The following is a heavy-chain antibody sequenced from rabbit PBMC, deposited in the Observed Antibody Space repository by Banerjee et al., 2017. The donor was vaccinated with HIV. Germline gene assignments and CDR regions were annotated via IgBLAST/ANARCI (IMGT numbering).Heavy chain of an antibody. J-gene: IGHJ4*01. V-gene: IGHV1S45*01. CDR2: IDPLFNNT. D-gene: IGHD4-2*01. CDR1: GFDFSSSYW. Sequence: QEQLEESGGDLVKPEGSLTLTCTASGFDFSSSYWICWVRQAPGKGLEWIGYIDPLFNNTYYATWVNGRFTISSHNAQNTLYLQLNSLTAADTATYFCARGGYAAVTGWNFGLWGPGT. CDR3: ARGGYAAVTGWNFGL.